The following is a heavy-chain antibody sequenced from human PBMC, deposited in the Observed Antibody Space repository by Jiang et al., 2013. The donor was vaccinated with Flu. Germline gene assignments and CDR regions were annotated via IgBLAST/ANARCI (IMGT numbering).Heavy chain of an antibody. D-gene: IGHD3-22*01. J-gene: IGHJ4*02. CDR1: GYSFTSYW. Sequence: SLKISCKGSGYSFTSYWIGWVRQMPGKGLEWMGIIYPGDSDTRYSPSFQGQVTISADKSISTAYLQWSSLKASDTAMYYCARHVQGNYYDTSPYFDYWGQGTLVTVSS. CDR2: IYPGDSDT. CDR3: ARHVQGNYYDTSPYFDY. V-gene: IGHV5-51*01.